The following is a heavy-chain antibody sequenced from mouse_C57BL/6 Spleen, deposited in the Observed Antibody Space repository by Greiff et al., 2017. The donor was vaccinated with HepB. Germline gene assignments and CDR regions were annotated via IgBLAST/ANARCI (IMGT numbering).Heavy chain of an antibody. CDR2: IDPSDSYT. D-gene: IGHD2-3*01. Sequence: VQLQQPGAELVMPGASVKLSCKASGYTFTSYWMHWVKQRPGQGLEWIGEIDPSDSYTNYNQKFKGKSTLTVDKSSSTAYMQLSSLTSEDSAVYYCARIYDGYYAWFAYWGQGTLVTVSA. CDR1: GYTFTSYW. CDR3: ARIYDGYYAWFAY. J-gene: IGHJ3*01. V-gene: IGHV1-69*01.